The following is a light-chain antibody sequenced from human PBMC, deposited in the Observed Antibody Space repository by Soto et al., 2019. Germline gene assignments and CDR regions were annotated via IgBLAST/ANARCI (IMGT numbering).Light chain of an antibody. CDR3: GTWDDSLKLGV. Sequence: QSVLTQPPSVSAAPGQKVTISCSGSSSNIGNRYVSWYQQLPGTAPKLLIYENDKRPSGIPDRFSGSKSGTSATLGITGLQTGDEADYYCGTWDDSLKLGVLGGGTQLTVL. CDR1: SSNIGNRY. CDR2: END. V-gene: IGLV1-51*02. J-gene: IGLJ2*01.